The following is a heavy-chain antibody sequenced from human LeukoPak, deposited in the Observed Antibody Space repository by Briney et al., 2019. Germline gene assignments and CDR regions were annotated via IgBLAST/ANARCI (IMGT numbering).Heavy chain of an antibody. J-gene: IGHJ5*02. CDR3: ARGRRYCTNGVCYSWGFDP. D-gene: IGHD2-8*01. Sequence: PSETLSLTCTVSGGSIRSTSYYWGCIRQPPGKGLEWIGSIYYTGSTYYTPSLKSRVTISVDTSKNQFSLNLSSVTAADTAVYYCARGRRYCTNGVCYSWGFDPWGQGTLVTVSS. CDR1: GGSIRSTSYY. CDR2: IYYTGST. V-gene: IGHV4-39*07.